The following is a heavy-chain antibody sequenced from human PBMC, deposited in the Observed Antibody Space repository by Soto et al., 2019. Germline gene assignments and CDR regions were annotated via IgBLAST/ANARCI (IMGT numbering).Heavy chain of an antibody. CDR2: ISAYNGNT. D-gene: IGHD2-2*01. Sequence: QVQLVQSGAEVKKPGASVKVSCKASGYTFTSYGISWVRQAPGQGLEWMGWISAYNGNTNYAQKLQGRVTMTTDTSTSTASMEVRSLRSADTSVYYCAGSSETCCIWFDPCGQGTLVTVSS. V-gene: IGHV1-18*01. CDR1: GYTFTSYG. CDR3: AGSSETCCIWFDP. J-gene: IGHJ5*02.